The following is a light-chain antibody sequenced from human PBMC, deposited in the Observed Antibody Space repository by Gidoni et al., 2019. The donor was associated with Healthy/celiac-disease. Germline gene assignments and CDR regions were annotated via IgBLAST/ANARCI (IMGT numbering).Light chain of an antibody. CDR3: QQYNNWPLIT. V-gene: IGKV3D-15*01. CDR1: QSVSSN. Sequence: IVMPQSPATLSVSPGERATLSCRAIQSVSSNLAWYQQKPGQAPRLLIYGASTRATGIPARFRGSGSGTESTLTIRSLRSEDFAVYDCQQYNNWPLITFVQGTRLEIK. J-gene: IGKJ5*01. CDR2: GAS.